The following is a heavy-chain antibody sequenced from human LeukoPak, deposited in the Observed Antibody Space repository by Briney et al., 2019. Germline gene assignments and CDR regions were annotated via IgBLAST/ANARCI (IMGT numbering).Heavy chain of an antibody. V-gene: IGHV4-31*03. D-gene: IGHD3-22*01. Sequence: PSETLSLTCTVSGGSISSGGYYWSWIRQHPGKGLEWIGYIYYSGSTYYNPSLKSRVTISVDTSKNQFSLKLSSVTAADTAVYYCARGYYDSSGYYPDPYYFDYWGQGTLVTVSS. CDR2: IYYSGST. J-gene: IGHJ4*02. CDR3: ARGYYDSSGYYPDPYYFDY. CDR1: GGSISSGGYY.